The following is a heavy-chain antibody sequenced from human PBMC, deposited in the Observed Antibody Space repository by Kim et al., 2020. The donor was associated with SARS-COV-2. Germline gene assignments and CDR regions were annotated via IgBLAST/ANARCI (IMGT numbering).Heavy chain of an antibody. D-gene: IGHD6-6*01. V-gene: IGHV5-51*01. J-gene: IGHJ4*02. Sequence: GESLKISCKGSGYNFPNYWIAWVRQMPGKGLEWMGIIYPGDSDSRYSLPFRGQVTISVDTSISTAYLQWSSLKASDTAVYYCARPEGGSSLTDFDYWGQGSLVTVSS. CDR2: IYPGDSDS. CDR3: ARPEGGSSLTDFDY. CDR1: GYNFPNYW.